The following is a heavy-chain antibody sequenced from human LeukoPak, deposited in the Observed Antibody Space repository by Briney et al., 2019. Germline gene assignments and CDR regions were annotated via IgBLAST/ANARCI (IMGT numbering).Heavy chain of an antibody. Sequence: RASVKVSCKASGYTFTSYGISWVRQAPGQGLEWMGLISAYNGNTNYAQKLQGRVTMTTDTSTSTAYMELRSLRSDDTAVYYCARNDYGSGSYYIPADYWGQGTLVTVSS. CDR3: ARNDYGSGSYYIPADY. J-gene: IGHJ4*02. CDR2: ISAYNGNT. D-gene: IGHD3-10*01. CDR1: GYTFTSYG. V-gene: IGHV1-18*01.